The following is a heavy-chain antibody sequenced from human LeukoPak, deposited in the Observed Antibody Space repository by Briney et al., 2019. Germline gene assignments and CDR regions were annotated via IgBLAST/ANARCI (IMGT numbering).Heavy chain of an antibody. CDR1: GFTFNRYN. J-gene: IGHJ3*02. V-gene: IGHV3-21*01. Sequence: PGGSLRLSCAASGFTFNRYNMNWVRRAPGKGVEWVSSISTSSSYIYYADSVRGRFTISRDNAKNSLYLQMNSLRAEDTAVYYCANWGFRADDAFDIWGQGTMVTVSS. CDR3: ANWGFRADDAFDI. CDR2: ISTSSSYI. D-gene: IGHD7-27*01.